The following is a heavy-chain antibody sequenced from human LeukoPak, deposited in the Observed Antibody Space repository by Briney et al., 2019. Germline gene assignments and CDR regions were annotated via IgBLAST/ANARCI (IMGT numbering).Heavy chain of an antibody. CDR3: ARQADIVVVVAATPGAFDI. Sequence: GESLKISCKGSGYSFTSYWIGWVRQMPGKGLEWMGIIYPGDSDTRYSPSFQGQVTISADKSISTAYLQWSSLEASDTAMYYCARQADIVVVVAATPGAFDIWGQGTMVTVSS. V-gene: IGHV5-51*01. CDR2: IYPGDSDT. CDR1: GYSFTSYW. J-gene: IGHJ3*02. D-gene: IGHD2-15*01.